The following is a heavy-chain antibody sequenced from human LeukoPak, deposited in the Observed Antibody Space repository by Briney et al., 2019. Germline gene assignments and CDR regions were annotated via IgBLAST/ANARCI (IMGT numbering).Heavy chain of an antibody. D-gene: IGHD1-14*01. Sequence: GESLRLSCAASGFAFSSFWMHWVRQAPGKGLVWVSRINTDGSTTSHADSVKGRFTISRDNSKNTLYLEINSLRAEDTAVYYCAREAWDLTGRAPVIWGQGTLVTVSS. CDR1: GFAFSSFW. CDR2: INTDGSTT. V-gene: IGHV3-74*01. CDR3: AREAWDLTGRAPVI. J-gene: IGHJ4*02.